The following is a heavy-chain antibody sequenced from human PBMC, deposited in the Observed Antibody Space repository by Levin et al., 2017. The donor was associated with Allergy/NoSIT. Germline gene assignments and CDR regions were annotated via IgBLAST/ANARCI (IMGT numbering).Heavy chain of an antibody. V-gene: IGHV4-34*01. CDR3: ARTSGLIVWGSYRNPHWFGP. CDR2: INHSGST. D-gene: IGHD3-16*02. CDR1: GGSFSGYY. Sequence: PSETLSLTCAVYGGSFSGYYWNWIRQPPGKGLEWIGGINHSGSTNYNPSLKSRVTISVDTSKNQFSLKLSSVTATDTAVYYCARTSGLIVWGSYRNPHWFGPWGQGALVTVSS. J-gene: IGHJ5*02.